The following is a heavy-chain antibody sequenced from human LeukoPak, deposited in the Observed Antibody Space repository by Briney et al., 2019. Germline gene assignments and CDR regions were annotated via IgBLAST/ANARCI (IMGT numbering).Heavy chain of an antibody. CDR2: ISAYNGNT. Sequence: GASVKVSCKASGYTFTSYGISWVRQAPGQGLEWMGWISAYNGNTNYAQKLQGRVTMTTDTSTSTAYMELRSLRSDDTAVYYCARERRYDFWSGYFYIDYWGQGTLVTVSS. CDR3: ARERRYDFWSGYFYIDY. CDR1: GYTFTSYG. V-gene: IGHV1-18*01. J-gene: IGHJ4*02. D-gene: IGHD3-3*01.